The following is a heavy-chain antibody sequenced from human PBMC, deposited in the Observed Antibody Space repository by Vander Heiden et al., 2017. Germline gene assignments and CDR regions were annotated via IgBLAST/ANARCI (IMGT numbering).Heavy chain of an antibody. D-gene: IGHD4-4*01. V-gene: IGHV3-23*01. CDR1: VFSFSTLA. CDR2: ITGSGAGT. Sequence: EVQLLESVGVLVQPVGSMTFSCAASVFSFSTLALAWVRQAPGKGLEWVSSITGSGAGTYYADSVRGRFTISRDNSKSTLYLQMNSLRAEDTAVYYCAKGSRSNYDPWGQGTLVTVSS. J-gene: IGHJ5*02. CDR3: AKGSRSNYDP.